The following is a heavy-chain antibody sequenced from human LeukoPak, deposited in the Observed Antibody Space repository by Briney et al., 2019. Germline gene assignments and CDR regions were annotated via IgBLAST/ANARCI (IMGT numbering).Heavy chain of an antibody. J-gene: IGHJ5*02. V-gene: IGHV3-30*04. D-gene: IGHD2-15*01. CDR2: ISYDRSNK. CDR3: ARGGICSGGSCYSRWFDP. CDR1: GFTFSSYA. Sequence: GGSLRLSCAASGFTFSSYAMHWVRQAPGKGLEWVAVISYDRSNKYYADSVKGRFTISRDNSKNTLYLQMNRLRAEDTAVYYCARGGICSGGSCYSRWFDPWGQGTLVTVSS.